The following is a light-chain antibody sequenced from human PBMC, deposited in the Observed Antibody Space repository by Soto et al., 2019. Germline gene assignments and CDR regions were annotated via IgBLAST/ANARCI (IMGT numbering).Light chain of an antibody. CDR3: TLYIRSTTV. V-gene: IGLV2-14*01. CDR1: GSDVGTYNY. CDR2: EVS. Sequence: QSALTQPASVSGCPGQSITISCTGTGSDVGTYNYVSWYQHHPGKAPKLMISEVSNRPSGVSDRFSGSKSGNTASLTISGLQAEDEADYYCTLYIRSTTVFGGGTKVTV. J-gene: IGLJ2*01.